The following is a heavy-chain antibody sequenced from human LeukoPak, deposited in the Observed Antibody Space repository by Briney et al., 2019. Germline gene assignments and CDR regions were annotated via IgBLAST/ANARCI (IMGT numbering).Heavy chain of an antibody. D-gene: IGHD3-10*01. J-gene: IGHJ5*02. CDR2: IYSSGST. CDR3: ARRKVRGVIKEYNWFDP. V-gene: IGHV4-61*02. CDR1: GGSISSGSYY. Sequence: SETLSLTCTVSGGSISSGSYYWSWIRQPAGKGLEWIGRIYSSGSTNYNPSLKSRVTISVDTSKNQFSLKLSSVTAADTAVYYCARRKVRGVIKEYNWFDPWGQGTLVTVSS.